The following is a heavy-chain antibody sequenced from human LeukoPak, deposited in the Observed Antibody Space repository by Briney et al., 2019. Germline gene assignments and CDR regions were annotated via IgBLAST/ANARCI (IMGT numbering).Heavy chain of an antibody. Sequence: GGSQRLSCAASGFTFNDYYMSWIRQAPGKGLEWLSYINIGGTNTHYADSVKGRFTISRDNAKKSLYSEMNNLRAEDTAVYYCATDGAGFDTWGQGVLVTVSS. CDR2: INIGGTNT. CDR1: GFTFNDYY. V-gene: IGHV3-11*01. J-gene: IGHJ5*02. CDR3: ATDGAGFDT.